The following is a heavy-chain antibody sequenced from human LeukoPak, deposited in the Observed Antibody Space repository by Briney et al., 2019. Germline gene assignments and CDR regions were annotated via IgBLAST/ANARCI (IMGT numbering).Heavy chain of an antibody. V-gene: IGHV4-61*02. D-gene: IGHD3-10*01. CDR2: IYTSGST. Sequence: SETLSLTCTVSGGSISSGSYYWSWIRQPAGKGLEWIGRIYTSGSTYYNPSLKSRVIISVDRSSNQFSLKLSSVTAADTAVYYCARTSMVRGVMTSHYFDYWGQGTLVTVSS. CDR3: ARTSMVRGVMTSHYFDY. J-gene: IGHJ4*02. CDR1: GGSISSGSYY.